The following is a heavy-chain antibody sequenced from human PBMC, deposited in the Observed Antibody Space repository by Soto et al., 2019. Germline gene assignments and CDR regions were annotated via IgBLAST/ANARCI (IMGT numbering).Heavy chain of an antibody. D-gene: IGHD6-19*01. V-gene: IGHV3-73*01. J-gene: IGHJ3*02. CDR2: IRSKANSYAT. CDR3: TSPGIAVAGNSRDGAFDI. CDR1: GFTFSGAA. Sequence: GGSLRLSCAASGFTFSGAAMHWVRQASGKGLEWVGRIRSKANSYATAYAASVKGRFTISRDDSKNTAYLQMNSLKTEDTAVYYCTSPGIAVAGNSRDGAFDIWGQGTMVTVSS.